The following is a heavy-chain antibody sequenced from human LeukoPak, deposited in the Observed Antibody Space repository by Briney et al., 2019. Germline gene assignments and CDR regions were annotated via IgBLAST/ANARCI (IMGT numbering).Heavy chain of an antibody. CDR2: INPNSGST. Sequence: ASVKVSCKASGYTFTSYGISWVRQAPGQGLEWMGRINPNSGSTNYAQKFQGRVTMTRDTSISTAYMELTSLRSDDTAVYYCARDQGLTGTTSDFDYWGQGTLVTVSS. J-gene: IGHJ4*02. CDR3: ARDQGLTGTTSDFDY. D-gene: IGHD1-7*01. CDR1: GYTFTSYG. V-gene: IGHV1-2*06.